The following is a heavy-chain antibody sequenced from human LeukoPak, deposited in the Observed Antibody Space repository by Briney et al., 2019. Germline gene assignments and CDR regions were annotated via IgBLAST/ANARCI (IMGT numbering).Heavy chain of an antibody. V-gene: IGHV4-39*01. CDR1: GGSISSSSYY. CDR2: IYYSGST. D-gene: IGHD3-22*01. J-gene: IGHJ4*02. CDR3: ARQEDYYDSSGYPDYFDY. Sequence: SETLSLTCTVSGGSISSSSYYWGGIRQPPGKGLEWIGGIYYSGSTYYNPSLKSRVTISVDTSKNQFSLKLSSVTAADTAVYYCARQEDYYDSSGYPDYFDYWGQGTLVTVSS.